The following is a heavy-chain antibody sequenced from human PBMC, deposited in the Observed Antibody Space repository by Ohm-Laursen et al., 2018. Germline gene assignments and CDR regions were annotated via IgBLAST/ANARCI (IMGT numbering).Heavy chain of an antibody. J-gene: IGHJ6*02. CDR2: IYWDDDK. D-gene: IGHD5-18*01. V-gene: IGHV2-5*02. CDR1: GFSLSTSGVG. CDR3: AHSSGSGIQLWSAYYYYGMDV. Sequence: TQTLTLTCTFSGFSLSTSGVGVGWIRQPPGKALEWLALIYWDDDKRYSPSLKSRLTITKDTSKNQVVLTMTNMDPVDTATYYCAHSSGSGIQLWSAYYYYGMDVWGQGTTVTVSS.